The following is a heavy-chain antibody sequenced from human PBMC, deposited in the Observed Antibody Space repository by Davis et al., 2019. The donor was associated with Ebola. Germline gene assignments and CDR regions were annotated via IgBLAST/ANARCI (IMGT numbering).Heavy chain of an antibody. J-gene: IGHJ6*04. CDR2: IYYSGST. V-gene: IGHV4-59*01. CDR3: ARELMVRGVTPGGVPVGTNYYYGMDV. CDR1: GGSISSYY. D-gene: IGHD3-10*01. Sequence: SETLSLTCTVSGGSISSYYWSWIRQPPGKGLEWIGYIYYSGSTNYNPSLKSRVTISVDTSKNQFSLKLSSVTAADTAVYYCARELMVRGVTPGGVPVGTNYYYGMDVWGKGTTVTVSS.